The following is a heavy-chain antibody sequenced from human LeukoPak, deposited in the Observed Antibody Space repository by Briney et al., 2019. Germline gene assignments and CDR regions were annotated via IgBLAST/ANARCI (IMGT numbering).Heavy chain of an antibody. D-gene: IGHD1/OR15-1a*01. V-gene: IGHV3-74*01. J-gene: IGHJ4*02. CDR2: INSDGSST. CDR1: GFTLSGSW. Sequence: PGGSLRLSCVASGFTLSGSWMHWARQAPGKGLVWVARINSDGSSTTYADSVKGRFTISRDNAKNTLYLQMNSLRAEDTAVYYCAKEVDGAEQELVLDYWGQGTLVTVSS. CDR3: AKEVDGAEQELVLDY.